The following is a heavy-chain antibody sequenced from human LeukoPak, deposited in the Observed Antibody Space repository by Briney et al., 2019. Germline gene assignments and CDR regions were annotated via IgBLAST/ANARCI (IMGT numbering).Heavy chain of an antibody. V-gene: IGHV3-30*18. D-gene: IGHD3-10*01. CDR2: ISYDGSNK. CDR1: GFTFSSYG. J-gene: IGHJ4*02. Sequence: GGSLRLSCAASGFTFSSYGMHWVRQAPGKGLEWVAVISYDGSNKYYADSVKGRFTISRDNSKNTLYLQMNSLRAEDTAVYYCAKADGLLSLLFDYWGQGTLVTVSS. CDR3: AKADGLLSLLFDY.